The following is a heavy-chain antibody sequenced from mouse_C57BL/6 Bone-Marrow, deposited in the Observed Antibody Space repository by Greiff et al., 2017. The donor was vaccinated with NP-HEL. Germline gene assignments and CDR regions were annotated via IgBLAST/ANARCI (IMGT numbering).Heavy chain of an antibody. CDR1: GFNIKNTY. CDR2: IDPANGNT. D-gene: IGHD1-1*01. CDR3: AREEVVAEGYYAIDY. J-gene: IGHJ4*01. Sequence: VQLQQSGAELVRPGASVKLSCTASGFNIKNTYMHWVKQRPEHGLEWIGRIDPANGNTKYAPKFQGKATLTADTSSNTAYLQLSSLTSEDTAIYYCAREEVVAEGYYAIDYWGRGTSVTVSS. V-gene: IGHV14-3*01.